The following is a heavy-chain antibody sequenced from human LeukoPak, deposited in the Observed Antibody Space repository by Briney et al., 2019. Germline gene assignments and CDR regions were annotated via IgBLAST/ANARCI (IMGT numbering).Heavy chain of an antibody. CDR2: MKRDGSEI. CDR3: ARPNDSSGFRSKYYYYGMDV. CDR1: GFTVSSNY. J-gene: IGHJ6*02. V-gene: IGHV3-7*01. Sequence: GGSLRLSCAATGFTVSSNYMNWVRQAPGKGLEWVANMKRDGSEIYYVDSVKGRFTISRDNAKNSLFLQMNSLRAEDTAVYYCARPNDSSGFRSKYYYYGMDVWGQGTTVTVSS. D-gene: IGHD3-22*01.